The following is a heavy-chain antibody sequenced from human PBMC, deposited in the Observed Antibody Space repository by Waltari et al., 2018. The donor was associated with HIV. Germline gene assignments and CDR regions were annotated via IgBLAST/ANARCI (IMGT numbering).Heavy chain of an antibody. J-gene: IGHJ6*02. CDR2: IIPIFGTA. V-gene: IGHV1-69*01. D-gene: IGHD3-3*01. Sequence: SSYAISWVRHAPGQGLEWMGGIIPIFGTANYAQKFQGRVTITADESTSTAYMELSSLRAEDTAVYYCARGSRFLEWLLSDGMDVWGQGTTVTVSS. CDR3: ARGSRFLEWLLSDGMDV. CDR1: SSYA.